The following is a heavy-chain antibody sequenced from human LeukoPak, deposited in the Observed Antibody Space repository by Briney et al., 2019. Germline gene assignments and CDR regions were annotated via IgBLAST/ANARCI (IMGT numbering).Heavy chain of an antibody. J-gene: IGHJ4*02. D-gene: IGHD2-15*01. Sequence: SETLSLTCTVSGGSISSYYWSWIRQPPGKGLEWIGYIYYSGSTNYNPSLKSRVAMSVDTSNNQFFLRLTSVTAADTALYFCARGRFELPYWGQGTLVTVSS. CDR1: GGSISSYY. CDR2: IYYSGST. V-gene: IGHV4-59*01. CDR3: ARGRFELPY.